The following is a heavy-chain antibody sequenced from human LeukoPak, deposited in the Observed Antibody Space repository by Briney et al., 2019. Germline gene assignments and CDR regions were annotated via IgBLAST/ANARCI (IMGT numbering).Heavy chain of an antibody. CDR1: AFTFDDYA. J-gene: IGHJ6*02. Sequence: GGSLRLSCAASAFTFDDYAMHWVRQAPGKGLEWVSGISWNSGSIGYADSVKGRFTISRDNAKNSLYLQMNSLRAEDTALYYCAKVASPPYYYYGMDVWGQGTTVTVSS. CDR2: ISWNSGSI. CDR3: AKVASPPYYYYGMDV. V-gene: IGHV3-9*01. D-gene: IGHD6-6*01.